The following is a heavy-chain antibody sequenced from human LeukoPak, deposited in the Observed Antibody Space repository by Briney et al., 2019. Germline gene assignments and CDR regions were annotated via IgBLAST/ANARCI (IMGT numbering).Heavy chain of an antibody. D-gene: IGHD3-16*01. CDR2: IKQDGSEK. V-gene: IGHV3-7*01. CDR1: GFTFSSYW. J-gene: IGHJ4*02. Sequence: GGSLRLSCAASGFTFSSYWMSWVRQAPGKGLEWVANIKQDGSEKYYVDSVKGRFTISRDNAKNSLYLQMNSLRAEDTAVYYCAREAFGGWGYFDYWGQGTLVTVSS. CDR3: AREAFGGWGYFDY.